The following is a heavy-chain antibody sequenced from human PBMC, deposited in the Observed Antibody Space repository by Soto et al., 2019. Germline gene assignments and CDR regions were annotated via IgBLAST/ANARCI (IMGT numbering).Heavy chain of an antibody. CDR1: TGSIFSHIYY. Sequence: PSETLSLTCNVSTGSIFSHIYYGAWIRQPPGKGLEWIGTINHSGSPYHNPSLKSRVTISVDSSKNQFSLTLTSVTVADTAVYYCARRYAPRYSSGNNHFDLWGQGTLVTVSS. CDR2: INHSGSP. J-gene: IGHJ4*02. D-gene: IGHD6-19*01. V-gene: IGHV4-39*01. CDR3: ARRYAPRYSSGNNHFDL.